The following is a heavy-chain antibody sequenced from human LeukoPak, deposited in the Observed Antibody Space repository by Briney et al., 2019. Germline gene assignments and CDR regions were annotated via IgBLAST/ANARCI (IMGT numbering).Heavy chain of an antibody. CDR1: GDSVSSNSAA. CDR3: ARGGQGDGYSADEAFDI. D-gene: IGHD5-24*01. CDR2: TYYRSKWYN. Sequence: SQTLSLTCAISGDSVSSNSAAWNWIRQSPSTGLEWLGGTYYRSKWYNDYAGSVKSRITISPDTSKNQFSLQVNSVTPEDTAVYYCARGGQGDGYSADEAFDIWGQGTMVTVSS. J-gene: IGHJ3*02. V-gene: IGHV6-1*01.